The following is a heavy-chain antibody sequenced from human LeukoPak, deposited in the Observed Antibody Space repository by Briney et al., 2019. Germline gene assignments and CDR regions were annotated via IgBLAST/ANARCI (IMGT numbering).Heavy chain of an antibody. V-gene: IGHV3-23*01. CDR2: ISGSAGSK. CDR3: AKRGVDFVVVVAATSFDS. J-gene: IGHJ4*02. CDR1: GFTFSSYD. Sequence: GGSLRLSCAASGFTFSSYDMSWVRQAPGKGLVWVSSISGSAGSKYYADSVKGRFTISRDNSKNTLYLQMSSLRAEDTAVFYCAKRGVDFVVVVAATSFDSWGQGTLVTVSS. D-gene: IGHD2-15*01.